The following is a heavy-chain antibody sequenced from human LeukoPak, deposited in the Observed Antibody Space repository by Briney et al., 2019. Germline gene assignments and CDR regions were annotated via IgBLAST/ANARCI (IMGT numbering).Heavy chain of an antibody. J-gene: IGHJ6*02. D-gene: IGHD3-16*01. V-gene: IGHV4-4*07. Sequence: SETLSLTCTVSGGSISSYYWSWIRQPAGKGLEWIGRIYTSGSTNYNPSLKSRVTMSVDTSKNQFSLKLSSVTAADTAVYYCARVIMGVSHYYYGMDVWGQGTTVTVSS. CDR2: IYTSGST. CDR3: ARVIMGVSHYYYGMDV. CDR1: GGSISSYY.